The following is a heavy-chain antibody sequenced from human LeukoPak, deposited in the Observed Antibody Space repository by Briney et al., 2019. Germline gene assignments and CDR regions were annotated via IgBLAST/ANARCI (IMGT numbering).Heavy chain of an antibody. D-gene: IGHD5-12*01. CDR2: IVSNGGST. CDR1: GFTFSSSA. J-gene: IGHJ4*02. Sequence: GGSLRLSCSASGFTFSSSAMHWVRQAPGKGLEYVSAIVSNGGSTYYADSVKGRFTISRDNSKNTLYLQMSSLRAEDTAVYYCVKPSGYSGYGYFFDYWGQGTLVTVSS. V-gene: IGHV3-64D*06. CDR3: VKPSGYSGYGYFFDY.